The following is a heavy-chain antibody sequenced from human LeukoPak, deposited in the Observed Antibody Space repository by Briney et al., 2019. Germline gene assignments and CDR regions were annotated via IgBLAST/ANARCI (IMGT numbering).Heavy chain of an antibody. CDR3: ARASPIAAAGRWFDP. D-gene: IGHD6-13*01. CDR1: GFTFSSYS. Sequence: GGSLRLSCAASGFTFSSYSMLWVRQAPGKGLEWVSYISSSSSTIYYADSVKGRFTISRDNAKNSLYLQMNSLRAEDTALYYCARASPIAAAGRWFDPWGQGTLVTVSS. V-gene: IGHV3-48*04. J-gene: IGHJ5*02. CDR2: ISSSSSTI.